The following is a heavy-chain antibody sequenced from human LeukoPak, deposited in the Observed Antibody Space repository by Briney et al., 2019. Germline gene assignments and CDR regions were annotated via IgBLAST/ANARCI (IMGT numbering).Heavy chain of an antibody. CDR2: IYYSGST. Sequence: PSGTLSLTCTVSGGSISSSSYYWGWLRQPPGKGREWNGSIYYSGSTYYNPSLKSRVTIPVDTSKNQSSLKLSSVTAADTAVYYCANVVAAAGSYYFDYWGQGTLVTVSS. CDR3: ANVVAAAGSYYFDY. D-gene: IGHD6-13*01. J-gene: IGHJ4*02. V-gene: IGHV4-39*01. CDR1: GGSISSSSYY.